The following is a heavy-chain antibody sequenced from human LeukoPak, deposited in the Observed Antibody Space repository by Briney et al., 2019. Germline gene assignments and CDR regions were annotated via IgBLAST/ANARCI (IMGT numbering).Heavy chain of an antibody. J-gene: IGHJ3*01. CDR3: ARDRCSSTSCRLAAFDV. Sequence: GGSLRLSCAASGFTFSSYGMHWVRQAPGKGLEWVAVISYDGSNKYYADSVKGRFTISRDNAKNSLYLQMNSLRAEDTAVYYCARDRCSSTSCRLAAFDVWGQGTMVTVSS. D-gene: IGHD2-2*01. V-gene: IGHV3-30*03. CDR2: ISYDGSNK. CDR1: GFTFSSYG.